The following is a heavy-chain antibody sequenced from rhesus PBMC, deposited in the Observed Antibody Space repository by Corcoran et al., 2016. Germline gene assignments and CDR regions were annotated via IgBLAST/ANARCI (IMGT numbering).Heavy chain of an antibody. CDR3: ASYDSGYYEDAFDF. CDR1: GGSISSSY. D-gene: IGHD3-28*01. Sequence: QLQLQELGPGLVKPSETLSVTCAVSGGSISSSYWSWIRQAPGKGLEWIGYIYGSGSSTNYNPSLKSRVTLSVDTSKNQLSLKLSSVTAADTAVYYCASYDSGYYEDAFDFWGQGLRVTVSS. CDR2: IYGSGSST. J-gene: IGHJ3*01. V-gene: IGHV4-169*02.